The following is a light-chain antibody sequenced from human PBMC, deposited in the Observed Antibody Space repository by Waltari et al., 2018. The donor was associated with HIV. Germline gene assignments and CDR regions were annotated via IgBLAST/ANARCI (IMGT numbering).Light chain of an antibody. J-gene: IGLJ1*01. CDR2: QVK. CDR1: STDFGAYNY. V-gene: IGLV2-14*01. Sequence: QSALAQPASVSGSPGQSLTISCTGTSTDFGAYNYVSWYQKHPDRAPKVIIYQVKSRPSGVSDRFSGSKSGNTASLTISGLQAEDEADYYCSSYTTSSTYVFGRGTTVSVL. CDR3: SSYTTSSTYV.